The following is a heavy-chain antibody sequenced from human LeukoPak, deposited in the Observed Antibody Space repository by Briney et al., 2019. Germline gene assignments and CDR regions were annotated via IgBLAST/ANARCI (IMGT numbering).Heavy chain of an antibody. D-gene: IGHD2-2*01. J-gene: IGHJ6*02. CDR1: GYTFTSYG. CDR3: ARDRESSTSFSYYYYGMDV. V-gene: IGHV1-18*01. Sequence: GASVKVSCKASGYTFTSYGISWVRQAPGQGLEWMGWISAYNGNTNYAQKLQGRVTMTIDTSTSTAYMELRSLRPDDTAVYYCARDRESSTSFSYYYYGMDVWGQGTTVTVSS. CDR2: ISAYNGNT.